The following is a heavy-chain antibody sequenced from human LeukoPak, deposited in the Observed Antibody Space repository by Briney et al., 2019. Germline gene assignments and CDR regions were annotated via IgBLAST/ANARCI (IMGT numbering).Heavy chain of an antibody. D-gene: IGHD6-6*01. CDR2: ISYDGSNK. V-gene: IGHV3-30*18. CDR3: AKVTGIAARPKDWFDP. J-gene: IGHJ5*02. CDR1: GFSVTNNY. Sequence: PGGSLRLSCAVSGFSVTNNYMSWVRQAPGKGLEWVAVISYDGSNKYYADSVKGRFTISRDNSKNTLYLQMNSLRAEDTAVYYCAKVTGIAARPKDWFDPWGQGTLVTVSS.